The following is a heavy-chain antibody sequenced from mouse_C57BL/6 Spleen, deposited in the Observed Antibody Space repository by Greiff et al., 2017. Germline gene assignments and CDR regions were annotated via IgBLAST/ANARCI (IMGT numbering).Heavy chain of an antibody. D-gene: IGHD2-3*01. CDR2: IDPGDGDT. CDR1: GYAFSSSW. V-gene: IGHV1-82*01. J-gene: IGHJ2*01. CDR3: ARDDGYYHYFDY. Sequence: VQLQQSGPELVKPGASVKISCKASGYAFSSSWMNWVKQRPGKGLEWIGRIDPGDGDTNYNGKFKGKATLTADKSSSTAYMQLSSLTSEDSAVYFCARDDGYYHYFDYWGQGTTLTVSS.